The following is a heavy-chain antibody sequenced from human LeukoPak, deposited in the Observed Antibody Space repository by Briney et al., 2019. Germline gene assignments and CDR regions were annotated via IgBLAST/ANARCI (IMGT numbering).Heavy chain of an antibody. J-gene: IGHJ1*01. D-gene: IGHD3-10*01. CDR1: GYSFTSYY. Sequence: ASVKVSCKASGYSFTSYYMHWVRQAPGQGLEWMGIINPSGGSTSYAQKFQGRVTMTRDTSTSTVYMELSSLRSEDTAVYYCARDYGAAAEYFQHWGQSTLVTASS. V-gene: IGHV1-46*01. CDR2: INPSGGST. CDR3: ARDYGAAAEYFQH.